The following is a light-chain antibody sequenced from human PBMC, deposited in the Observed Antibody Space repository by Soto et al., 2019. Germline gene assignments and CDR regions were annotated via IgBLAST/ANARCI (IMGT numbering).Light chain of an antibody. J-gene: IGKJ1*01. CDR3: QQYNSYRS. V-gene: IGKV1-5*03. Sequence: DIQMTQSPSTLSASVGDRVTITCRASQSISTWLAWYQQKPGKAPKILIYKASSLESGVPSRFSGSGSGTEFTLTISSLQPDDFASYYCQQYNSYRSFGQGTKVDIK. CDR2: KAS. CDR1: QSISTW.